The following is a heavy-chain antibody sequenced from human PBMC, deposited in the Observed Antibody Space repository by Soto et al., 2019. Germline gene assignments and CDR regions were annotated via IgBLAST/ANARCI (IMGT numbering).Heavy chain of an antibody. J-gene: IGHJ6*02. D-gene: IGHD3-10*01. CDR3: ARDRLYGAGLIDV. CDR1: GFTFSSYG. Sequence: WGSLRLSCAASGFTFSSYGMHWVRQAPGKGLEWVAVISSDGSDKYYADSVKGRFTISRDNSKNTLYVQLNRMRAEDTALYYCARDRLYGAGLIDVWGQGTTVTVSS. V-gene: IGHV3-30-3*01. CDR2: ISSDGSDK.